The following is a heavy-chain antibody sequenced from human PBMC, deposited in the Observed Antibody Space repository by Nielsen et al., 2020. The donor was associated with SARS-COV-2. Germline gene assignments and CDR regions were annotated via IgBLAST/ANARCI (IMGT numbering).Heavy chain of an antibody. CDR2: IYYSGST. V-gene: IGHV4-59*12. D-gene: IGHD1-20*01. CDR1: GGSISSYY. Sequence: GSLRLSCTVSGGSISSYYWSWIRQPPGKGLEWIGYIYYSGSTNYNPSLKSRVTISVDTSKNQFSLKLSSVTAADTAVYYCARADNNWNVGYFGQGTLVTVSS. CDR3: ARADNNWNVGY. J-gene: IGHJ4*02.